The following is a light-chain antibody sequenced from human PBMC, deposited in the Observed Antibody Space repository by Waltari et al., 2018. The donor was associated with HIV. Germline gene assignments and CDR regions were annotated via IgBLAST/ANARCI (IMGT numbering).Light chain of an antibody. J-gene: IGLJ3*02. CDR3: CSYADRYIPVL. V-gene: IGLV2-11*01. CDR1: SSDVGGYNF. Sequence: QSALTQPRSVSGSPGQSVTISCTGTSSDVGGYNFVSWYQQHPGKVPKLMIFDGSERPSGVPDRFSGSKSGNTASLTISGLQAEDEADYFCCSYADRYIPVLFGGGTKVTVL. CDR2: DGS.